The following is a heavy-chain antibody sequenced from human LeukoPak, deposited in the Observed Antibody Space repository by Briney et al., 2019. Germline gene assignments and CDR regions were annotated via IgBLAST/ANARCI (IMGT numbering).Heavy chain of an antibody. V-gene: IGHV1-69*13. CDR3: ARDNFLVRQDFGPEPGWFDP. D-gene: IGHD3/OR15-3a*01. Sequence: GASVKVSCKASGGTFSSYAISWVRQAPGQGLEWMGGIIPIFGTANYAQKFQGRVTITADESTSTAYMELSSLRSEDTAVYYCARDNFLVRQDFGPEPGWFDPWGQGTLVTVSS. CDR2: IIPIFGTA. CDR1: GGTFSSYA. J-gene: IGHJ5*02.